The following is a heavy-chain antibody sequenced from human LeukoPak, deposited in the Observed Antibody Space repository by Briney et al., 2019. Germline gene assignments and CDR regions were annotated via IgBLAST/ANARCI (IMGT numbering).Heavy chain of an antibody. CDR2: IYYSGST. Sequence: SETLSLTCTVSGGSISSGAYYWSWIRQPPGRGLEWIGYIYYSGSTNYNPSLKSRVTISVDASKSQFSLKLSSVTAADTAVYYCARVGGPRGYERPYYFDYWGQGTLVTVSS. D-gene: IGHD5-12*01. CDR3: ARVGGPRGYERPYYFDY. CDR1: GGSISSGAYY. J-gene: IGHJ4*02. V-gene: IGHV4-61*08.